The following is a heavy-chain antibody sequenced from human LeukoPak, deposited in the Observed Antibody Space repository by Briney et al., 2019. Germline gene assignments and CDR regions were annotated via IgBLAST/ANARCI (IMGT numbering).Heavy chain of an antibody. V-gene: IGHV5-51*01. CDR2: IYPGDSDT. Sequence: GESLQISCKGSGYSFTSYWIGWVRQMPGKGLEWMGIIYPGDSDTRYSPSFQGQVTISADKSISTAYLQWSSLKASDTAMYYCARRYCTNGVCYTDDAFDIWGQGTMVTVSS. J-gene: IGHJ3*02. D-gene: IGHD2-8*01. CDR1: GYSFTSYW. CDR3: ARRYCTNGVCYTDDAFDI.